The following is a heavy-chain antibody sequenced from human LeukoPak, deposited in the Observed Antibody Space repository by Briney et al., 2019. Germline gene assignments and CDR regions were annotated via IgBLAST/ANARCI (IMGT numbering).Heavy chain of an antibody. J-gene: IGHJ4*02. CDR2: ISGSGGST. D-gene: IGHD6-13*01. CDR1: GFTFSSYA. Sequence: GGSLRLSRAASGFTFSSYAMSWVRQAPGKGLEWVSAISGSGGSTYYADSVKGRFTISRDNSKNTLYLQMNSLRAEDTAVYYCAKDGGSSSWYYFDYWGQGTLVTVSS. CDR3: AKDGGSSSWYYFDY. V-gene: IGHV3-23*01.